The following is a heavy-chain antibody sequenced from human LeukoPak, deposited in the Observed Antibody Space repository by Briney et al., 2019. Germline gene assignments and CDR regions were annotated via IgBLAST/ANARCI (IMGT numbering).Heavy chain of an antibody. J-gene: IGHJ5*02. CDR1: GFTFSSYA. D-gene: IGHD6-19*01. CDR3: AKDHYSSGNWFDP. V-gene: IGHV3-23*01. Sequence: PGGSLRLSCASSGFTFSSYAMSWVRQAPGQGLEWVSGISGSGGSTYYADSVKGRFTISRDNSKSTLYLQVNSLRAEDTAVYYCAKDHYSSGNWFDPWGQGTLVTVSS. CDR2: ISGSGGST.